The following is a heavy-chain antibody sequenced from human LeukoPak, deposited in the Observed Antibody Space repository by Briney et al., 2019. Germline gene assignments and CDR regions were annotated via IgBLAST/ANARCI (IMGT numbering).Heavy chain of an antibody. J-gene: IGHJ4*02. CDR1: GFTFSNAW. Sequence: PGGSLRLSCAASGFTFSNAWMSWVRQAPGKGLEWVSRIKSKTDGGTTDYAAPVKGRFTISRDDSKNTLYLQMNSLKTEDTAVYYCTTATWIVDSYYFDYWGQGTLVTVSS. CDR2: IKSKTDGGTT. V-gene: IGHV3-15*01. CDR3: TTATWIVDSYYFDY. D-gene: IGHD3-22*01.